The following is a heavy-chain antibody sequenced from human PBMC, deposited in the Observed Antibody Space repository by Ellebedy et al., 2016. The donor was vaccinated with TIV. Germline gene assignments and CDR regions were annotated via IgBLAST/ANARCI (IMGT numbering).Heavy chain of an antibody. CDR1: GYTFTTYP. V-gene: IGHV1-3*01. D-gene: IGHD3-10*01. CDR2: INAGNGNT. J-gene: IGHJ4*02. Sequence: VSVKVSCKASGYTFTTYPMHWVRQAPGQRLEWMGWINAGNGNTKYSQQFQGRVTITRDTSASTTYMELSSLRSEDTAVYYCARDRPRSWDYYGSGSYFPFDYWGQGTLVTVSS. CDR3: ARDRPRSWDYYGSGSYFPFDY.